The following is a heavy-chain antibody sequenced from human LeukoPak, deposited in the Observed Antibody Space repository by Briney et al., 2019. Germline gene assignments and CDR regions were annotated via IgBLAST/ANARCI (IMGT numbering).Heavy chain of an antibody. CDR2: IYTSGST. Sequence: SETLSLTCTVSGGSISSYYWSWIRQPPGKGLEWIGYIYTSGSTNYNPSLKSRVTISVDTSKNQFSLKLSSVTAADTAVYYCARGRVGAMNSPKFDPWGQGTLVTVSS. J-gene: IGHJ5*02. CDR1: GGSISSYY. D-gene: IGHD1-26*01. CDR3: ARGRVGAMNSPKFDP. V-gene: IGHV4-4*09.